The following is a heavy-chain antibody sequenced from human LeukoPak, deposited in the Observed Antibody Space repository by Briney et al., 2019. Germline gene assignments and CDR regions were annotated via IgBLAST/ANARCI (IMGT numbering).Heavy chain of an antibody. V-gene: IGHV4-39*01. J-gene: IGHJ4*02. Sequence: SETLSLTCTVSGGSISSSSYYWGWIRQPPGKGLEWTGSIYYSGSTYYNPSLKSRVTISVDTSKNQFSLKLSSVTAADTAVYYCARRAADYYDSSGYYYAFDYWGQGTLVTVSS. CDR2: IYYSGST. CDR3: ARRAADYYDSSGYYYAFDY. D-gene: IGHD3-22*01. CDR1: GGSISSSSYY.